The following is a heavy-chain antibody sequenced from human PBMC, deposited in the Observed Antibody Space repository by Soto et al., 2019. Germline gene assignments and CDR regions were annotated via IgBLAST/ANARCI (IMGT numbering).Heavy chain of an antibody. Sequence: SETLSLTCTVSGGSISSYYWSWIRQPPGKGLEWIGYIYYSGSTNYNPSLKSRVIISVDTSKNQFSLKLSSVTAADTAVYYCARDGFGGWLHDYYGMDVWGQGTTVTVSS. J-gene: IGHJ6*02. CDR3: ARDGFGGWLHDYYGMDV. CDR2: IYYSGST. V-gene: IGHV4-59*01. D-gene: IGHD3-10*01. CDR1: GGSISSYY.